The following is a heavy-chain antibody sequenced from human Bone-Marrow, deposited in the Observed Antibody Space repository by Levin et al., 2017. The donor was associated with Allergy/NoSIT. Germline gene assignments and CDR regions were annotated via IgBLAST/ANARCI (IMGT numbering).Heavy chain of an antibody. V-gene: IGHV2-5*02. D-gene: IGHD5-24*01. CDR3: AHSNGDAWFGP. CDR1: GFSLTSGKA. Sequence: GSGPTLVKPTQTLTVTCTFSGFSLTSGKAVVWVRQPPGKALEWLALIYWDDEKRYKPSLRSRLTITKDTSRNQVILTMTNVEPVDTGTYYCAHSNGDAWFGPWGQGTLVTVSS. J-gene: IGHJ5*02. CDR2: IYWDDEK.